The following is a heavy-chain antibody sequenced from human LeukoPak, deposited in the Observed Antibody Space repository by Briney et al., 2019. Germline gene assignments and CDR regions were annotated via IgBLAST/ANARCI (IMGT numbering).Heavy chain of an antibody. CDR3: ATSLYGLNCGGDCYHDY. CDR2: FDPEDGET. V-gene: IGHV1-24*01. CDR1: GYTLTELS. D-gene: IGHD2-21*02. J-gene: IGHJ4*02. Sequence: GASVKVSCKVSGYTLTELSMHWVRQAPGKGLEWMGGFDPEDGETIYAQKFQGRVTMTEDTSTDTAYMELSSLRSKDTAVYYCATSLYGLNCGGDCYHDYWGQGTLVTVSS.